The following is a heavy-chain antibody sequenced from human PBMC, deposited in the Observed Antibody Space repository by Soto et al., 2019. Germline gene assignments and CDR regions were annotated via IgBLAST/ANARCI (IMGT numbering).Heavy chain of an antibody. CDR2: ISVSGGST. J-gene: IGHJ6*04. Sequence: GGSLRLSCSASVFTFSSYAMHWVRQGPGKGLECVSAISVSGGSTYYADSVKGRFTISRDNSKNTLYLQMNSLRAEETAVYYCANDGSNVGYYYYGMHVWGKGTTVTVS. V-gene: IGHV3-23*01. D-gene: IGHD1-26*01. CDR3: ANDGSNVGYYYYGMHV. CDR1: VFTFSSYA.